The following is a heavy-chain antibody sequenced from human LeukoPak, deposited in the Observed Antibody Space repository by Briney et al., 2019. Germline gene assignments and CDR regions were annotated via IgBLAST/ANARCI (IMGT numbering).Heavy chain of an antibody. V-gene: IGHV3-49*04. Sequence: GGSLRLSCTASGFIFGDYAMNWVRQAPGKGLEWVGFIRSKAYGETTQYAAPVKGRFTISRDDSKSIAYLQMNSLKTEDTAVYYCTRWYYYDSSGYSYIYQYYNMDVWGQGTTVTVS. J-gene: IGHJ6*02. CDR3: TRWYYYDSSGYSYIYQYYNMDV. D-gene: IGHD3-22*01. CDR1: GFIFGDYA. CDR2: IRSKAYGETT.